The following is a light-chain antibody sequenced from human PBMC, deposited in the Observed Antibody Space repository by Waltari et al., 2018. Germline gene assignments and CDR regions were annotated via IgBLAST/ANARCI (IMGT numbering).Light chain of an antibody. CDR3: ATWDDGLNGPV. Sequence: QSVMTQPPSASGTPGQRVTISCSGSNSNIGSNTVTWYQQPPGTAPKLLIYSNRHRPSGVPDRFAGSRSGTSASLAISGLQSDDEADYYCATWDDGLNGPVFGGGTKLTVL. CDR1: NSNIGSNT. J-gene: IGLJ2*01. CDR2: SNR. V-gene: IGLV1-44*01.